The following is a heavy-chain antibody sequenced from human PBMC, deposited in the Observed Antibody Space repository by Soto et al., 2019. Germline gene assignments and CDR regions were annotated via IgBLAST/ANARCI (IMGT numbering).Heavy chain of an antibody. J-gene: IGHJ4*01. D-gene: IGHD3-9*01. CDR1: GGSLSGYY. V-gene: IGHV4-34*01. CDR3: ERGLLLRYFDWSTYYFDY. CDR2: INHSGST. Sequence: SETLSLTCAVYGGSLSGYYCSWIRQPPGKGLEWIGEINHSGSTNYNPSLKSRVTISVDTSKNQFSLKLSSVTAADTAVYYCERGLLLRYFDWSTYYFDYWGQGTLVTVPS.